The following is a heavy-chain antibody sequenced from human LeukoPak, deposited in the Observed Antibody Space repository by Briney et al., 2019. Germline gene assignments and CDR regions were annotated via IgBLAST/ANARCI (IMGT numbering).Heavy chain of an antibody. CDR1: GYTFTSYY. J-gene: IGHJ4*02. CDR3: ARVARLDILTTYYFDY. V-gene: IGHV1-46*01. Sequence: ASVKVSCKASGYTFTSYYMHWVRQAPGQGLEWMGIINPSGGSTSYAQKFQGRVTMTRDTSTSTVYMELSSLRSEDTAVYYCARVARLDILTTYYFDYWGQGTLVTVSS. CDR2: INPSGGST. D-gene: IGHD3-9*01.